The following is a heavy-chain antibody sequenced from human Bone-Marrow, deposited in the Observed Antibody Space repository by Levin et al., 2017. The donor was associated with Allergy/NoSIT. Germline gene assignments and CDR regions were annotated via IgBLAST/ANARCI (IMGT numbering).Heavy chain of an antibody. CDR1: GFTFSSYG. Sequence: GGSLRLSCAASGFTFSSYGMDWVRQAPGKGLEWVSAISGRGDTTYYGDSVKGRFTISRDNSKNTVYLQMNSLRAEDTAVYYCAKGLGSYGILPGDWGQGTLVTVSS. D-gene: IGHD5-18*01. CDR2: ISGRGDTT. CDR3: AKGLGSYGILPGD. J-gene: IGHJ4*02. V-gene: IGHV3-23*01.